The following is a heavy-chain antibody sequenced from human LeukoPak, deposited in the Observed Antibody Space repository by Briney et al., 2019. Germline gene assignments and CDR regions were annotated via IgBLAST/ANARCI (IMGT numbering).Heavy chain of an antibody. CDR1: GFTFSSFG. CDR3: ARHLRRIPPNFDY. CDR2: IRFDGSNK. D-gene: IGHD2/OR15-2a*01. J-gene: IGHJ4*02. Sequence: PGGSLRLSCVASGFTFSSFGMDWVRQAPGKGREWVAFIRFDGSNKYYADSVKGRFTISRDNSKNTLYLQMNSLRPEDTAVYYCARHLRRIPPNFDYWGQGTLVTVSS. V-gene: IGHV3-30*02.